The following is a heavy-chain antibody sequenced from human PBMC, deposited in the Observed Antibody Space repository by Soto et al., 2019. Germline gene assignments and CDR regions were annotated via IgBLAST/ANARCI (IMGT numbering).Heavy chain of an antibody. Sequence: ASVKVSCKASGYTFTSYYMHWVRQAPGQGLEWMGIINPSGGSTSYAQKFQGRATMTRDTSTSTVYMELSSLRSEDTAVYYCARDKSEVTIFGVVISETGYYYYMDVWGKGTTVTVSS. D-gene: IGHD3-3*01. V-gene: IGHV1-46*03. CDR1: GYTFTSYY. J-gene: IGHJ6*03. CDR2: INPSGGST. CDR3: ARDKSEVTIFGVVISETGYYYYMDV.